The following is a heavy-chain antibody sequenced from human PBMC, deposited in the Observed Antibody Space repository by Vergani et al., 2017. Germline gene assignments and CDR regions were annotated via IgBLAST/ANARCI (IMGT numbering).Heavy chain of an antibody. V-gene: IGHV1-46*01. CDR2: INPSGGST. J-gene: IGHJ3*02. Sequence: QVQLVQSGAEVKKPGASVKVSCKASGYTFTSYYMHWVRQAPGQGLEWMGIINPSGGSTSYAQKFQGRVTITADESTSTAYMELSSLRSEDTAVYYCATWGYCSSTSCYAHDAFDIWGQGTMVTVSS. D-gene: IGHD2-2*01. CDR1: GYTFTSYY. CDR3: ATWGYCSSTSCYAHDAFDI.